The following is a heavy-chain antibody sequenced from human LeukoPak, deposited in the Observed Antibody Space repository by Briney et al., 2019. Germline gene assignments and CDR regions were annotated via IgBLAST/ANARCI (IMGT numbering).Heavy chain of an antibody. CDR1: GFTISSYA. Sequence: GRSLRLSCAASGFTISSYAMHWVRQAPGKGLEWVAVISYDGSNKYYADSVKGRFTISRDNSKNTLYLQMNSLRAEDTAVYYCARAALYYDFWSGYYTDYYYYGMDVWGQGTTVTVSS. CDR2: ISYDGSNK. D-gene: IGHD3-3*01. CDR3: ARAALYYDFWSGYYTDYYYYGMDV. V-gene: IGHV3-30-3*01. J-gene: IGHJ6*02.